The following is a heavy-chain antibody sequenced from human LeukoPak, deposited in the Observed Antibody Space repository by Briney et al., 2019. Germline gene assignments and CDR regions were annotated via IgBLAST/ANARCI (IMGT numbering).Heavy chain of an antibody. CDR3: ARVWYYHSSGYWSTIDY. V-gene: IGHV4-34*01. Sequence: PSETLSLTCAVYGGSFSGYYWSWIRQPPGKGPEWIGEINHSGSTNYNPSLKSRVTISVDTSKNQFSLKLSSVTAADTAVYYCARVWYYHSSGYWSTIDYWGQGTLVTVSS. CDR2: INHSGST. D-gene: IGHD3-22*01. CDR1: GGSFSGYY. J-gene: IGHJ4*02.